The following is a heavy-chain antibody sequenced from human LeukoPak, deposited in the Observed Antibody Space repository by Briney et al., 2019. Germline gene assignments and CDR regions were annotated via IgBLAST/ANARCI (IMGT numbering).Heavy chain of an antibody. J-gene: IGHJ4*02. CDR2: IIPFFGTT. CDR1: GYTFTNYG. V-gene: IGHV1-69*06. D-gene: IGHD5/OR15-5a*01. CDR3: ASSFYDLLVYFDY. Sequence: SVKVSCKASGYTFTNYGISWVRQAPGQGLEWMGGIIPFFGTTAYAQNFQDRVTIIADTSTSTAYMELSSLRSEDTAVYYCASSFYDLLVYFDYWGQGTLVTVSS.